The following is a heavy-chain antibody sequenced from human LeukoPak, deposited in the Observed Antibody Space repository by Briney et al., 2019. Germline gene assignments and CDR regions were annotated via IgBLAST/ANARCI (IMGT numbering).Heavy chain of an antibody. V-gene: IGHV3-23*01. J-gene: IGHJ3*02. CDR2: LVGSGFTI. CDR1: GFTFSSYA. CDR3: ARTATVYAFDI. D-gene: IGHD4-17*01. Sequence: PGGSLRLSCAASGFTFSSYAMSWVRQAPGKGLEWVSTLVGSGFTIYYSDSVKGRFTISRDNSKNTVYLLMNSLRAEDTAVYYCARTATVYAFDIWGQGTMVTVSS.